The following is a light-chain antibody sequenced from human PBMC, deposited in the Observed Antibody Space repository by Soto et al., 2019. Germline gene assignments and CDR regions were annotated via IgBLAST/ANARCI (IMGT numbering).Light chain of an antibody. J-gene: IGKJ1*01. Sequence: TLSVSPGERATLSCRASQSVSSNLAWYQQKPGQAPRLLIYGASTRATGIPTRFSGSGSGTEFTLTISSLQSEDFAVYYCQQYNNWPPWTFGHGTKVDIK. CDR1: QSVSSN. V-gene: IGKV3-15*01. CDR3: QQYNNWPPWT. CDR2: GAS.